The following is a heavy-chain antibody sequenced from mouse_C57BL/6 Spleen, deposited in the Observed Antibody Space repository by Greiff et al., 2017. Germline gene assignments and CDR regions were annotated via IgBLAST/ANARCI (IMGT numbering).Heavy chain of an antibody. Sequence: QVQLQQPGAELVKPGASVKMSCKASGYTFTSYWITWVKQRPGQGLEWIGDIYPGSGSNNYNEKFKSKATLTVDTSSSTAYMQLSSLTSEDSAVYYCAREGLGRLGDYWGQGTTLTVSS. CDR2: IYPGSGSN. D-gene: IGHD4-1*01. CDR3: AREGLGRLGDY. CDR1: GYTFTSYW. J-gene: IGHJ2*01. V-gene: IGHV1-55*01.